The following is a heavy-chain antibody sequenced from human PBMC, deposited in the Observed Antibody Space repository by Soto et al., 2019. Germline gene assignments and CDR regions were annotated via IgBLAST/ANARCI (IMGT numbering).Heavy chain of an antibody. CDR1: GYTFTSYG. CDR3: ARDWRSSTVPAAIPYYYYYGMDV. Sequence: SVKVSCKASGYTFTSYGISWVRQAPGQGLEWMGRIIPILGIANYAQKFQGRVTMTRDTSTSTVYMELSSLRSEDTAVYYCARDWRSSTVPAAIPYYYYYGMDVWGQGTTVTVSS. CDR2: IIPILGIA. J-gene: IGHJ6*02. V-gene: IGHV1-69*04. D-gene: IGHD2-2*01.